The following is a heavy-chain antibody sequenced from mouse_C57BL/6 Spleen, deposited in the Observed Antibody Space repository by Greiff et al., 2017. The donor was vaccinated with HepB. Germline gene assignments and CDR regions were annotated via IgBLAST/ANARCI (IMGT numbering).Heavy chain of an antibody. Sequence: EVQLQQSVAELVRPGASVKLSCTASGFNIKNTYMHWVKQRPEQGLEWIGRIDPANGNTKYAPKFQGKATITADTSSNTAYLQLSSLTSEATAIYYCASPHYYGSKFYAMDYWGQGTSVTVSS. D-gene: IGHD1-1*01. V-gene: IGHV14-3*01. J-gene: IGHJ4*01. CDR2: IDPANGNT. CDR1: GFNIKNTY. CDR3: ASPHYYGSKFYAMDY.